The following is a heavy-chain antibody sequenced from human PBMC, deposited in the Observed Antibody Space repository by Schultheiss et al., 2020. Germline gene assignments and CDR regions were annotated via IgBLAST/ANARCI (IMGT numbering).Heavy chain of an antibody. CDR3: ASFRSGDNDFDI. D-gene: IGHD7-27*01. Sequence: GGSLRLSCAASGFTFSSYAMSWVRQAPGKGLEWVSAISGSGGSTYYADSVKGRLSISRDNSKNTLFLQVNSLRGEDTAVYYCASFRSGDNDFDIWGRGTMVTVSS. CDR1: GFTFSSYA. V-gene: IGHV3-23*01. CDR2: ISGSGGST. J-gene: IGHJ3*02.